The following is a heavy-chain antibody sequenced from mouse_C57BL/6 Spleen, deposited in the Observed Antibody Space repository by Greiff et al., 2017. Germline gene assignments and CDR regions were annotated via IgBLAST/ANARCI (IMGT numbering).Heavy chain of an antibody. J-gene: IGHJ1*03. CDR2: IHPNSGST. V-gene: IGHV1-64*01. CDR3: ARSGLGREGYFDV. Sequence: QVQLQQSGAELVKPGASVKLSCKASGYTFTSYWMHWVKQRPGQGLEWIGMIHPNSGSTNYNEKFKSKATLTVDKSSSTAYMQLSSLTSEDSAVYYCARSGLGREGYFDVWGTGTTVTVSS. CDR1: GYTFTSYW. D-gene: IGHD4-1*01.